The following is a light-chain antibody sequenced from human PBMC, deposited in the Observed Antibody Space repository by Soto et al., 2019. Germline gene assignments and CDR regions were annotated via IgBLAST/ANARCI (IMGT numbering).Light chain of an antibody. Sequence: DVQMTQSPSSLSASVGDRVTITCRASQGISSFLAWYQQIPGKVPKLLIYSASTLQSGVPSRFSGSGSGTDFTLTISSLQPDDFATYYCQQYDSYSRTFGQGTKVDIK. CDR2: SAS. CDR1: QGISSF. CDR3: QQYDSYSRT. V-gene: IGKV1-27*01. J-gene: IGKJ1*01.